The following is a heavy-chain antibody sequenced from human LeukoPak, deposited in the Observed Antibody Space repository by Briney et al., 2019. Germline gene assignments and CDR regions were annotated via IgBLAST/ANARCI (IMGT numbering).Heavy chain of an antibody. CDR1: GGSISSGSYY. J-gene: IGHJ4*02. Sequence: SETLSLTCTVSGGSISSGSYYWSWIRQPAGKGLEWIGRIYTSGSTNYNPSLKSRVTISVDTSKNQFSLKLSSVTAADTAVYYCARGLVAGIRVSYFDYWGQGTLVTVSS. CDR2: IYTSGST. V-gene: IGHV4-61*02. CDR3: ARGLVAGIRVSYFDY. D-gene: IGHD6-19*01.